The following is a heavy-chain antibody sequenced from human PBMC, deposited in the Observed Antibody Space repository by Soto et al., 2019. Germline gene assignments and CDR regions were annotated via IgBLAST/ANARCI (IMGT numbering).Heavy chain of an antibody. Sequence: GGSLRLSCAASGFTFSTYAMSWVRQAPGKGLEWVSAISGSGGSTYYADSVKGRFTISRDNSKNTLYLQMNGLRAEDTAVYYCAKAPNYYGSGSYDYFDYWGQGTLVTVSS. CDR3: AKAPNYYGSGSYDYFDY. V-gene: IGHV3-23*01. J-gene: IGHJ4*02. D-gene: IGHD3-10*01. CDR2: ISGSGGST. CDR1: GFTFSTYA.